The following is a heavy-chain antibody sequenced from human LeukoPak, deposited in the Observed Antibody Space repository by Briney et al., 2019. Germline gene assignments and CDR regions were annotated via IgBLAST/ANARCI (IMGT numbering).Heavy chain of an antibody. D-gene: IGHD3-10*01. V-gene: IGHV1-18*01. CDR3: ARDPYYGSGSYNWCVP. CDR2: ISAYNGNT. J-gene: IGHJ5*02. Sequence: ASVKVSCKASGYTFTSYGISWVRQAPGQGLEWMGWISAYNGNTNYAQKLQGRVTMTTDTSTSTAYMELRSLRSDDTAVYYCARDPYYGSGSYNWCVPWGQGTLVTVSS. CDR1: GYTFTSYG.